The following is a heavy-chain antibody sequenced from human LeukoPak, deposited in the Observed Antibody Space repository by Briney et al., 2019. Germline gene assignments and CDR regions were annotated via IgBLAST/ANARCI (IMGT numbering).Heavy chain of an antibody. V-gene: IGHV3-21*01. CDR1: RYTFSDYS. Sequence: GGSLRLSCAASRYTFSDYSVNWVRQVPGKGLEWVSSISSSGTYIYYADSVKGRFTISRDNAKNSLFLQMNSLRAEDTAVYYCVSGNDPDYVWGTYRLDAFGIWGEGTMVIVSS. J-gene: IGHJ3*02. CDR3: VSGNDPDYVWGTYRLDAFGI. CDR2: ISSSGTYI. D-gene: IGHD3-16*02.